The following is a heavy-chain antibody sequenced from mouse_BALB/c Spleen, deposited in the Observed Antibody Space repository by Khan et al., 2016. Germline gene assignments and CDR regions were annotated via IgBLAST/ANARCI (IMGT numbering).Heavy chain of an antibody. J-gene: IGHJ1*01. CDR1: GYTFTSYW. D-gene: IGHD1-1*01. V-gene: IGHV1-7*01. CDR3: AREGHGSSPHWYFDV. CDR2: INPSTGYT. Sequence: QVRLQQSGAELAKPGASVKMSCKASGYTFTSYWMHWVKQRPGQGLEWIGYINPSTGYTEYNQKFKDKATLTADKSSSTAYMQLSSLTSEDSAVYYCAREGHGSSPHWYFDVWGAGTTVTVSS.